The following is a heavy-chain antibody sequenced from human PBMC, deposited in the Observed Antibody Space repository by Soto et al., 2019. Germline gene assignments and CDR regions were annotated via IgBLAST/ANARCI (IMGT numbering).Heavy chain of an antibody. Sequence: SETLSLTCTVSGGSISSGGYYWRWIRQHPGKCLEWIGYIYYSGSTYYNPSLKSRVTISVDTSKNQFSLKLSSVTAADTAVYYCARDRGEVGATTNPSLELDYWGQGTLVTVSS. D-gene: IGHD1-26*01. J-gene: IGHJ4*02. CDR1: GGSISSGGYY. V-gene: IGHV4-31*03. CDR3: ARDRGEVGATTNPSLELDY. CDR2: IYYSGST.